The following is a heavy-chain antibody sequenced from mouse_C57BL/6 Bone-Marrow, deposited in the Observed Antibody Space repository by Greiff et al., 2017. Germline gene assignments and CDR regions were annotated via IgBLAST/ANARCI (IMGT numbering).Heavy chain of an antibody. Sequence: VQVVESDAELVKPGASVKISCKVSGYTFTDHTIHWMKQRPEQGLEWIGYIYPRDGSTKYNEKFKGKATLTADKSSSTAYMQLNRLTSEDSAVYFCARHYYGSSMYYFDYWGQGTTLTVSS. CDR3: ARHYYGSSMYYFDY. CDR1: GYTFTDHT. J-gene: IGHJ2*01. V-gene: IGHV1-78*01. CDR2: IYPRDGST. D-gene: IGHD1-1*01.